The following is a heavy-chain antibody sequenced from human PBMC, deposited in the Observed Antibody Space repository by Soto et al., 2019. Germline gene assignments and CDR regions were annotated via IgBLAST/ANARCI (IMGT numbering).Heavy chain of an antibody. J-gene: IGHJ4*02. CDR3: ARESPNCSSTSCYFDY. Sequence: EVQLVESGGGLVQPGGSLRLSCAASGFTFSSYEMNWVRQAPGKGLEWVSYISSSGSTIYYADSVKGRFTISRDNAKNSLYLQMNSLRAEDTAVYYCARESPNCSSTSCYFDYWGQGTLVTVSS. D-gene: IGHD2-2*01. CDR1: GFTFSSYE. CDR2: ISSSGSTI. V-gene: IGHV3-48*03.